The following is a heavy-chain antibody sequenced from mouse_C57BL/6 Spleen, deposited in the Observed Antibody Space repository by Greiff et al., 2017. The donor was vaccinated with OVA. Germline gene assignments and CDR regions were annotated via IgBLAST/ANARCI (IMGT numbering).Heavy chain of an antibody. D-gene: IGHD1-1*01. J-gene: IGHJ1*03. CDR2: IYPGSGST. Sequence: QVQLQQPGAELVKPGASVKMSCKASGYTFTSYWITWVKQRPGQGLEWIGDIYPGSGSTNYNEKFKSKATLTVDTSSSTAYMQLSSLTSEDSAVYYCARSPYYGSSYGYIDVWGTGTTVTVSS. CDR3: ARSPYYGSSYGYIDV. CDR1: GYTFTSYW. V-gene: IGHV1-55*01.